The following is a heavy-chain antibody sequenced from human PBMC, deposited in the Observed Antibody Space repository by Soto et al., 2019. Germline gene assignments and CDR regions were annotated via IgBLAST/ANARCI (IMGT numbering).Heavy chain of an antibody. CDR1: GGSISSYY. CDR2: IYYSGST. J-gene: IGHJ4*02. D-gene: IGHD1-26*01. V-gene: IGHV4-59*01. CDR3: ARGVGAKSFFDY. Sequence: SETLSLTCTVSGGSISSYYWSWIRQPPGKGLEWIGYIYYSGSTNYNPSLKSRVTISVDTSKNQFSLKLSSVTAADTAVYYCARGVGAKSFFDYWGQGTLVTVSS.